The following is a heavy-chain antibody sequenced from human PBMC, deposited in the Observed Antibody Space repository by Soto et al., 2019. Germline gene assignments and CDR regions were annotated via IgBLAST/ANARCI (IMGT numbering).Heavy chain of an antibody. CDR1: GGTFSSYA. Sequence: ASVKVSCKASGGTFSSYAISWVRQAPGQGLEWMGGIIPILGLANYAQKFQGRVTITADKSTSTAYMELSSLRSEDTAVYYCARATYYYDSSGYYFDYWGQGTLVTVSS. D-gene: IGHD3-22*01. CDR3: ARATYYYDSSGYYFDY. J-gene: IGHJ4*02. CDR2: IIPILGLA. V-gene: IGHV1-69*10.